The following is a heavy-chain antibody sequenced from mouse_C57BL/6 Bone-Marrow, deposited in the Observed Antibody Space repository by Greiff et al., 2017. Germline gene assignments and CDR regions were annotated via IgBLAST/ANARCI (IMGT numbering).Heavy chain of an antibody. CDR2: IAPSDSYT. J-gene: IGHJ2*01. CDR3: ARDGLRFDY. CDR1: GYTFTSYW. Sequence: QVQLKQPGAELVKPGASVKLSCKASGYTFTSYWMQWVKQRPGQGLEWIGEIAPSDSYTNYNQKFKGKATLTVDTSSSTAYMQLSSLTSEDAAVYYCARDGLRFDYWGQGTTLTVSS. D-gene: IGHD2-2*01. V-gene: IGHV1-50*01.